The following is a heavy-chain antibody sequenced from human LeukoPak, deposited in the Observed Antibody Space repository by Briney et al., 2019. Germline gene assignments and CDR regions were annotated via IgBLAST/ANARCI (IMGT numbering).Heavy chain of an antibody. V-gene: IGHV1-2*06. CDR1: GYTFTGYY. CDR3: ARAPYYYDSSGSTLGY. Sequence: GASVKVSCKASGYTFTGYYMHWVRQAPGQGLEWIGRINPNSGGTNYAQKFQGRVTMTRDTSISTAYMELSRLRSDDTAVYYCARAPYYYDSSGSTLGYWGQGTLVTVSS. J-gene: IGHJ4*02. D-gene: IGHD3-22*01. CDR2: INPNSGGT.